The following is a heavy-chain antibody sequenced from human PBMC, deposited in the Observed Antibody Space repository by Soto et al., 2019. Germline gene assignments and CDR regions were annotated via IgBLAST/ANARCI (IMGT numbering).Heavy chain of an antibody. CDR3: VREQHYYDLEY. CDR1: GVTFIDHD. J-gene: IGHJ4*02. CDR2: ISVSFDTI. Sequence: PAESLTLSCPAPGVTFIDHDITWIRQPPGKGLEWLSYISVSFDTIYYADSVKCRFTASRDNPRNSVYPQMNSLRVEDTAFYYGVREQHYYDLEYWGQGDLVTVSS. V-gene: IGHV3-11*01. D-gene: IGHD3-22*01.